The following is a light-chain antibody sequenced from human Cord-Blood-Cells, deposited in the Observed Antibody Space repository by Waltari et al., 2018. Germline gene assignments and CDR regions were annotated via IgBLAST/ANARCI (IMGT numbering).Light chain of an antibody. CDR1: SSDVGSYNL. V-gene: IGLV2-23*01. Sequence: QSALTQPASVSGSPGQSIPISCTGPSSDVGSYNLVPWYQQHPGKAPKRMIYEGSKRPAGVSNRVSGSKSGNTASLTISGLQAEDEADYYCCSYAGSSTWVFGGGTKLTVL. J-gene: IGLJ3*02. CDR2: EGS. CDR3: CSYAGSSTWV.